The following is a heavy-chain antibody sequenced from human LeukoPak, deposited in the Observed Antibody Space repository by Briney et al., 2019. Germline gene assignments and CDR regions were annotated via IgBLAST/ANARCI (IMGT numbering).Heavy chain of an antibody. CDR1: GYTFTNYY. D-gene: IGHD3-10*01. CDR2: IIPIFGTA. CDR3: ARGSITMVRGFNY. Sequence: SVKVSCKASGYTFTNYYIHWVRQAPGQGLEWMGGIIPIFGTANYAQKFQGRVTITADKSTSTAYMELSSLRSEDTAVYYCARGSITMVRGFNYWGQGTLVTVSS. J-gene: IGHJ4*02. V-gene: IGHV1-69*06.